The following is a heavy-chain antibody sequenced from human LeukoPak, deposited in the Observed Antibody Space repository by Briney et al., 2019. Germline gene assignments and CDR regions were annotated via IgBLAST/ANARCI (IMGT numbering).Heavy chain of an antibody. Sequence: GGSLRLSCAASGFTFSSYAMSWARQAPGKGLELVSGISGSGGSTYYADSVKGRFTISRDNSKNTLYLQMNSLRAEDTALYYCPKDVFVGGAGYGMDVWGQGTTVIVSS. CDR3: PKDVFVGGAGYGMDV. CDR2: ISGSGGST. CDR1: GFTFSSYA. J-gene: IGHJ6*02. D-gene: IGHD3-16*01. V-gene: IGHV3-23*01.